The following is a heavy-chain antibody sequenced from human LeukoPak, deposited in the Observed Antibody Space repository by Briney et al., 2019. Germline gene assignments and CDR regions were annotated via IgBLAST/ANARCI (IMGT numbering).Heavy chain of an antibody. D-gene: IGHD6-6*01. CDR2: IKQDGSGK. V-gene: IGHV3-7*01. J-gene: IGHJ4*02. CDR1: GFTFSSYW. CDR3: ARDSDRSSYDY. Sequence: GGSLRLSCAASGFTFSSYWMSWVRQAPGKGLEWVANIKQDGSGKYSVDSVKGRYIISRDNAKNSLYLQMNSLRAEDTAVYYCARDSDRSSYDYWGQGTLVTVSS.